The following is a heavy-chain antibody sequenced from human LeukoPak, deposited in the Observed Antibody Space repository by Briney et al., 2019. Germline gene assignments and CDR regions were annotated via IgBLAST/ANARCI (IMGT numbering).Heavy chain of an antibody. CDR1: GFTFSDYY. CDR2: ISSSGSTI. V-gene: IGHV3-11*01. D-gene: IGHD3-3*01. J-gene: IGHJ6*02. Sequence: GGSLRLSCAASGFTFSDYYMSWIRQAPGKGLEWVSCISSSGSTIYYADSVKGRFTISRDNAKNSLYLQMNSLRAEDTAVYYCATYYDFWSGYYGGNGMDVWGQGTTVTVSS. CDR3: ATYYDFWSGYYGGNGMDV.